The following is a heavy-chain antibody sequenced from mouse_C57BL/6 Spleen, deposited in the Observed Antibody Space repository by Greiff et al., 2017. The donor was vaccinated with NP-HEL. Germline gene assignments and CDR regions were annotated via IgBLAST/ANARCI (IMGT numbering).Heavy chain of an antibody. CDR1: GFTFSDYY. J-gene: IGHJ2*01. V-gene: IGHV5-16*01. D-gene: IGHD1-2*01. CDR3: ARSLLRPYYFDY. Sequence: EVQRVESEGGLVQPGSSMKLSCTASGFTFSDYYMAWVRQVPEKGLEWVANINYDGSSTYYLDSLKSRFIISRDNAKNILYLQMSSLKSEDTATYYCARSLLRPYYFDYWGQGTTLTVSS. CDR2: INYDGSST.